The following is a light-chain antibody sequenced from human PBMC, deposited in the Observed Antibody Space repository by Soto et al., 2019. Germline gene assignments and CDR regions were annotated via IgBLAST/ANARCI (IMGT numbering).Light chain of an antibody. CDR3: AAWDDSLSCPV. CDR1: SSNIGSRS. V-gene: IGLV1-44*01. CDR2: NNS. Sequence: QSVLTQPPSASGTPGQRVTISCSGSSSNIGSRSVNWYQQLPGTAPKLLIHNNSQRPSGVPDRFSGSKSGTSASLAISGLQSEDEADYYCAAWDDSLSCPVFGGGTKVIVL. J-gene: IGLJ3*02.